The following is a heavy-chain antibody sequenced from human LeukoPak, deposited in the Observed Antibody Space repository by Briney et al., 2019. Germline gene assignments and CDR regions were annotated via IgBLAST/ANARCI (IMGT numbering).Heavy chain of an antibody. Sequence: PGGSLRLSCAASGFTFSSYAMSWVRQAPGKGLEWVSAISGSGGSAYYADSVKGRFTISRDNSKNTLYLQMNSLRAEDTAVYYCAKSPTMVRSYYFDYWGQGTLVTVSS. CDR1: GFTFSSYA. CDR3: AKSPTMVRSYYFDY. D-gene: IGHD3-10*01. J-gene: IGHJ4*02. V-gene: IGHV3-23*01. CDR2: ISGSGGSA.